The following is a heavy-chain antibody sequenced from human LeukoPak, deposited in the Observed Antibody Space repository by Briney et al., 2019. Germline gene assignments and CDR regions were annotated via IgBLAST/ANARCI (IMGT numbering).Heavy chain of an antibody. CDR1: GFTFSSYA. CDR2: ISGSGGST. D-gene: IGHD3-10*01. V-gene: IGHV3-23*01. CDR3: AKDPHRSRGV. J-gene: IGHJ6*04. Sequence: GGSLRLSCTASGFTFSSYAMSWVSQAPGEGLEWVSAISGSGGSTYYADSVKGRFTVSRDNSKNTLYLQMNSLRAEDTAVYYCAKDPHRSRGVWGKGTTVTVSS.